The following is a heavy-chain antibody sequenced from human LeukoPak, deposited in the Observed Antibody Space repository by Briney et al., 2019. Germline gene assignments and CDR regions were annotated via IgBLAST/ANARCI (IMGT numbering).Heavy chain of an antibody. CDR1: GFTFSSYS. J-gene: IGHJ4*02. V-gene: IGHV3-21*01. CDR3: ARDKRQYCANSNCYTIFDS. Sequence: GGSLRLSCAASGFTFSSYSMNWVRQAPGKGLEWVSSISSSSSYIYYADSVKGRFTISRDNAKNSLYLLMNSLRAEDTAVYYCARDKRQYCANSNCYTIFDSWGQGTLVTVSS. CDR2: ISSSSSYI. D-gene: IGHD2-2*02.